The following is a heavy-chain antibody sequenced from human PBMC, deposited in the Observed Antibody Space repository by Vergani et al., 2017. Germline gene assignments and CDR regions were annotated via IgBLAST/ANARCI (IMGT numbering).Heavy chain of an antibody. J-gene: IGHJ3*02. Sequence: VQLVESGAEVKKPGESLRISCKGSGYSFTSYWISWVRQMPGKGLEWMGRIDPSDSYTNYSPSFQGHVTISADKSISTAYLQWSSLKASDTAMYYCASCFGLNDAFDIWGQGTMVTVSS. CDR1: GYSFTSYW. CDR2: IDPSDSYT. CDR3: ASCFGLNDAFDI. D-gene: IGHD3-3*01. V-gene: IGHV5-10-1*03.